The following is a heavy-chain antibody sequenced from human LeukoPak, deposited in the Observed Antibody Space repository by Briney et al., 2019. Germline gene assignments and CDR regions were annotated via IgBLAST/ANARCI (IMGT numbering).Heavy chain of an antibody. CDR2: IWYDGSNK. CDR1: GFTFSSYG. CDR3: AKDGGSSSVNWFDP. J-gene: IGHJ5*02. D-gene: IGHD6-6*01. Sequence: PGGSLRLSCAASGFTFSSYGMHWVRQAPGKGREWVAVIWYDGSNKYYADSVKGRFTISRDNSKNTLYLQRISLRAEDTAVYYCAKDGGSSSVNWFDPWGQGTLVAVSS. V-gene: IGHV3-33*06.